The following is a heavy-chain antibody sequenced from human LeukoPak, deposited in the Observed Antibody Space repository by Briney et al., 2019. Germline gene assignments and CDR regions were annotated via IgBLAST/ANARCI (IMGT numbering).Heavy chain of an antibody. Sequence: GGSLRLSCADSGFTFSSYSMNWVRQAPGKGLGWVSSISSSSSYIYYADSVKGRFTISRDNAKNSLYLQMNSLRAEDTAVYYCARGSGSHFDYWGQGTLVTVSS. V-gene: IGHV3-21*01. CDR2: ISSSSSYI. CDR1: GFTFSSYS. J-gene: IGHJ4*02. CDR3: ARGSGSHFDY. D-gene: IGHD3-10*01.